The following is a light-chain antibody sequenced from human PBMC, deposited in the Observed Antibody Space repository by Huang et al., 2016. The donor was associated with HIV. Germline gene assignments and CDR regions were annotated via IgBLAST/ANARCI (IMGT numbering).Light chain of an antibody. CDR1: QDIGNY. CDR3: QHYDSLPPWT. V-gene: IGKV1-33*01. CDR2: DAS. Sequence: DIQMTQSPSSLSASVGDRVTITCQASQDIGNYLNWYQQKPGQAPKPLIFDASNLETGVPSRFSGSGSGTDFTFTISTLQPEDIATYYCQHYDSLPPWTFGQGTRVEI. J-gene: IGKJ1*01.